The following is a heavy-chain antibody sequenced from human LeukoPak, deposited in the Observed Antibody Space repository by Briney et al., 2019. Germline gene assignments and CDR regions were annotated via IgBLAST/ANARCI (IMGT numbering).Heavy chain of an antibody. CDR3: ARNPRGIVTTNWFDP. J-gene: IGHJ5*02. Sequence: SETLSLTCTVSGGSISSYYWSWIRQPPGKGLEWIGEINHSGSTNYNPSLKSRVTISVDTSKNQFSLKLSSVTAADTAVYYCARNPRGIVTTNWFDPWGQGTLVTVSS. CDR1: GGSISSYY. V-gene: IGHV4-34*01. D-gene: IGHD4-11*01. CDR2: INHSGST.